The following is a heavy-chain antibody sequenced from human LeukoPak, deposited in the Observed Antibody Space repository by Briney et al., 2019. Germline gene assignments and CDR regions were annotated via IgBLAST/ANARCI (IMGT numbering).Heavy chain of an antibody. CDR1: GFTFSSYW. J-gene: IGHJ4*02. Sequence: GGSLRLSCAASGFTFSSYWMSWVRQAPGKGLEWVANIKQDGSEKYYVDSVKGRFPISRDNAKNSLYLQMDSLRDEHTAVYYCARSGWWMATNFDYWSQGTLVPVSS. CDR2: IKQDGSEK. D-gene: IGHD5-24*01. V-gene: IGHV3-7*01. CDR3: ARSGWWMATNFDY.